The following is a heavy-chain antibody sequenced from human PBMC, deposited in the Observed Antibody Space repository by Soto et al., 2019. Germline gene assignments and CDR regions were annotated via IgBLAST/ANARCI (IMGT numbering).Heavy chain of an antibody. Sequence: GGSLRLSCAASGFTFSSYGMHWVRQAPGKGLEWVAVIWYDGSNKYYADSVKGRFTISRDNSKNTLYLQMNSLRAEDTAVYYCATVIMITFGGSSDYWGQGTLVTVSS. D-gene: IGHD3-16*01. V-gene: IGHV3-33*01. CDR3: ATVIMITFGGSSDY. CDR1: GFTFSSYG. CDR2: IWYDGSNK. J-gene: IGHJ4*02.